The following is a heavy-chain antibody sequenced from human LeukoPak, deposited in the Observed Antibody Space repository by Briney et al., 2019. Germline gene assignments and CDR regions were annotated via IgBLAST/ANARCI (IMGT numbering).Heavy chain of an antibody. CDR1: GGSFSGYY. Sequence: PSETLSLTCAVYGGSFSGYYWSWIRQPPGKGLEWIGYIYYSGSTNYNPSLKSRVTISVDTSKNQFSLKLSSVTAADTAVYYCASLGYYDSSGPVDYWGQGTLVTVSS. V-gene: IGHV4-59*01. CDR3: ASLGYYDSSGPVDY. J-gene: IGHJ4*02. CDR2: IYYSGST. D-gene: IGHD3-22*01.